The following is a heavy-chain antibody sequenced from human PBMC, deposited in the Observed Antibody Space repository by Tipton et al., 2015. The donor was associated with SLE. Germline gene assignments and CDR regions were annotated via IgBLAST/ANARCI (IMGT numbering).Heavy chain of an antibody. CDR2: IRSEPYGGTP. J-gene: IGHJ4*02. CDR1: GFTFSSYV. D-gene: IGHD4-17*01. Sequence: SLRLSCAASGFTFSSYVMHWVRQAPGKGLEWVGFIRSEPYGGTPEYAASVKGRFTISRDDSKSITYLQMNSLKAEDTAVYYCTRDRGRDYGDEGDYWGQGTLVTVSS. CDR3: TRDRGRDYGDEGDY. V-gene: IGHV3-49*04.